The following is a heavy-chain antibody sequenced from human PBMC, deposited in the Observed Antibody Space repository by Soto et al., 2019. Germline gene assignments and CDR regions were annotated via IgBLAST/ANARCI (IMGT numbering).Heavy chain of an antibody. CDR3: ARLVVGYCSGGSCYENPYYYYMGV. CDR2: IYYSGST. J-gene: IGHJ6*03. CDR1: GGSIGSSRYY. Sequence: PSETLSLTCTVSGGSIGSSRYYWGWIRQPPGKGLEWIGTIYYSGSTYYNPSLKSRVTISVDTSKNQFSLKLSSVTAADTAVYYCARLVVGYCSGGSCYENPYYYYMGVWGKGTTVTVSS. V-gene: IGHV4-39*01. D-gene: IGHD2-15*01.